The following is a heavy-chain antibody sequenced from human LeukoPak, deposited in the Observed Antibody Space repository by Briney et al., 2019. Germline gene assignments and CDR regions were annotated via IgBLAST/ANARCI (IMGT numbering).Heavy chain of an antibody. CDR3: ARGIAAADCFDY. J-gene: IGHJ4*02. Sequence: GGSLRLSCAASGFTFSSHWMHWVRQAPGKGLVWVSRINTDGRSTSYADSVKGRFTISRDNAKNTLYLQMNSLRADDTAVYYCARGIAAADCFDYWGQGTLVTVSS. CDR2: INTDGRST. CDR1: GFTFSSHW. V-gene: IGHV3-74*01. D-gene: IGHD6-13*01.